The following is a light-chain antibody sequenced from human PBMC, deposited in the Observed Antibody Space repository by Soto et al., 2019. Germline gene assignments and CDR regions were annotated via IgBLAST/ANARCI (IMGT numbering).Light chain of an antibody. J-gene: IGKJ5*01. CDR3: QQYHLQLIT. CDR2: DAS. CDR1: HCITNH. V-gene: IGKV1-16*01. Sequence: DIQMTQSPSSLSASVGDRVTITCRASHCITNHLAWFQQKPGKAPKSLICDASTLQSGVPSRFSGSGFGTDFTLTISSLQPEDTATYFCQQYHLQLITFGQGTQLEIK.